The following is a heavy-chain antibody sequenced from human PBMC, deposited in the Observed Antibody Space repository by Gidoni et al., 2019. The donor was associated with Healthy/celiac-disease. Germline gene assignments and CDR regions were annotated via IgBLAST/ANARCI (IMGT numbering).Heavy chain of an antibody. CDR2: IYYSGST. CDR1: GGSISSSSYY. Sequence: QLQLQESGPGLVKPSETLPLTCTVAGGSISSSSYYWGWIRQPPGKGLEWIGSIYYSGSTYYNPSLKSRVTISVDTSKNQFSLKLSSVTAADTAVYYCARANPLYCSGGSCYGALDYWGQGTLVTVSS. CDR3: ARANPLYCSGGSCYGALDY. V-gene: IGHV4-39*07. D-gene: IGHD2-15*01. J-gene: IGHJ4*02.